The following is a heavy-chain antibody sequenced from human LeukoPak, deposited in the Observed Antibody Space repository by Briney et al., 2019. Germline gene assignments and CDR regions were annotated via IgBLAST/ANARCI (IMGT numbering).Heavy chain of an antibody. Sequence: GGSLRLSCAASGFTVSNNYMSWVRQAPGKGLEWVSVIYSGGSTYYADSVKGRFTISRDNSKNTLYLQMNSLRAEDTAVYYCARVDSFVGFDYWGQGTLVTVSS. D-gene: IGHD2/OR15-2a*01. CDR2: IYSGGST. CDR3: ARVDSFVGFDY. CDR1: GFTVSNNY. V-gene: IGHV3-66*01. J-gene: IGHJ4*02.